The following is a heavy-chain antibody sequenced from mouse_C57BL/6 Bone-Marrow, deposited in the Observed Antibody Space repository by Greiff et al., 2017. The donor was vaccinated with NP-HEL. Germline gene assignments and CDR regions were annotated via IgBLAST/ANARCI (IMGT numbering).Heavy chain of an antibody. D-gene: IGHD1-1*01. J-gene: IGHJ3*01. V-gene: IGHV1-75*01. Sequence: QVQLQQSGPELVKPGASVKISCKASGYTFTDYYINWVKQRPGQGLEWIGWIFPGSGSTYSNEKFKGKATLTVDKSSSTAYMLLSSLTSEDSAVYFCARPYYGSSYVWFAYWGQGTLVTVSA. CDR3: ARPYYGSSYVWFAY. CDR1: GYTFTDYY. CDR2: IFPGSGST.